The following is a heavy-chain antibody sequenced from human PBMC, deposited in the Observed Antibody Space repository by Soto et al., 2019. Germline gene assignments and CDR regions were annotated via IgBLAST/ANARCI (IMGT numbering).Heavy chain of an antibody. CDR2: INSDGSSR. CDR1: AFTFSSYW. Sequence: LRLSCAASAFTFSSYWMHWVRQAPGKGLVWVSRINSDGSSRDYADSVKGRFTISRDNAKNTLYLQMSSLRVEDTAVYYCARSYYYYDMDVWGQGTTVTVSS. J-gene: IGHJ6*02. CDR3: ARSYYYYDMDV. V-gene: IGHV3-74*01.